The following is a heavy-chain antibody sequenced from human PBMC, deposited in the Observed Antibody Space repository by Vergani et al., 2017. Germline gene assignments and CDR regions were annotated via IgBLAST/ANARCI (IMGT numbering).Heavy chain of an antibody. J-gene: IGHJ3*02. CDR2: IYYSGST. CDR3: ARHWYSGSYRELGDLDI. V-gene: IGHV4-39*01. CDR1: GGSISNNNYY. Sequence: QLQLQESGPGLVKPSETLSLSCTVYGGSISNNNYYWGWIRQPPGKGLEWIGTIYYSGSTYYNPSLKSRVTISVDTSKNQFSLNLSSVTAADTAVYYCARHWYSGSYRELGDLDIWGQGTMVTVSS. D-gene: IGHD1-26*01.